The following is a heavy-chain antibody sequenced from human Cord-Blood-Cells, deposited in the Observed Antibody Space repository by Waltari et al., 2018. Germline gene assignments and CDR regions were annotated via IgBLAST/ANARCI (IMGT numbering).Heavy chain of an antibody. J-gene: IGHJ3*02. CDR3: ARAPHLVGATAFDI. CDR1: GGSFSGYY. D-gene: IGHD1-26*01. CDR2: INHSGST. Sequence: QVQLQQWGAGLLKPSETLSLTCAVYGGSFSGYYWSWIRQPPGKGLEWIGEINHSGSTNYNPSLKSRVTIPVDTSKNQFSLKLSSVTAADTAVYYCARAPHLVGATAFDILGQGTMVTVSS. V-gene: IGHV4-34*01.